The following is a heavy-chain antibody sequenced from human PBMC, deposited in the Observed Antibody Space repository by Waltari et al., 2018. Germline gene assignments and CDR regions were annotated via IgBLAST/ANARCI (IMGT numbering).Heavy chain of an antibody. CDR3: AKEVLGYYDFWSRPDY. CDR1: GFTFSSYG. CDR2: ISYDGSNK. Sequence: QVQLVESGGGVVQPGRSLRLAWAASGFTFSSYGMHWVRQAPGKGLGWVAVISYDGSNKYYADAVKGRFTISRDNSKNTLYLQMNSLRAEDTAVYYCAKEVLGYYDFWSRPDYWGQGTLVTVSS. V-gene: IGHV3-30*18. D-gene: IGHD3-3*01. J-gene: IGHJ4*02.